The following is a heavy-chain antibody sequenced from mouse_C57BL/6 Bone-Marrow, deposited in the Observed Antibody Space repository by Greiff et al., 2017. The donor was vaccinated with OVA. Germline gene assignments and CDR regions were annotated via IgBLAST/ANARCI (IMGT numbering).Heavy chain of an antibody. CDR1: GYTFTSYW. J-gene: IGHJ2*01. D-gene: IGHD2-4*01. CDR2: IHPNSGST. V-gene: IGHV1-64*01. Sequence: QVQLQQPGAELVKPGASVKLSCKASGYTFTSYWMHWVKQRPGQGLEWIGMIHPNSGSTNYNEKFKSKATLTVHKSSSTAYMQLSSLTSEDSAVYYWARSRDYDGFDDWGQGTTLTVSS. CDR3: ARSRDYDGFDD.